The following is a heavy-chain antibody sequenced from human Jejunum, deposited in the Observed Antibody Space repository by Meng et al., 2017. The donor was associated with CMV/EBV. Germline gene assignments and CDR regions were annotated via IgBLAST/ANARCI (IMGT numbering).Heavy chain of an antibody. J-gene: IGHJ4*02. D-gene: IGHD6-13*01. CDR2: IHPSGDT. V-gene: IGHV1-46*01. CDR1: GYIFTTYY. Sequence: QGNLVQSGAAVRQPGASGTVSCRSSGYIFTTYYIQWVRQAPGQGLEWMGEIHPSGDTGYAQNFQGRVTMTTDKSTTTVYMTLSSLRSDDTAVYYCARTRFSSSRWSPVHNWGQGTLVTVSS. CDR3: ARTRFSSSRWSPVHN.